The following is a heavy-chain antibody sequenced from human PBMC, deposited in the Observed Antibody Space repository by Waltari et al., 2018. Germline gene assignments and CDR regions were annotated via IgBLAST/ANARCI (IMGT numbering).Heavy chain of an antibody. Sequence: QVQLVQSGAEVKKPGSSVKVSCKASGGTFSSYAISWVRQAPGQGLEWMGGIIPIFGTANYAQKFQGRGTITADESTSTAYMELSSLRSEDTAVYYCARDLMIQPGGLYWFDPWGQGTLVTVSS. D-gene: IGHD3-16*01. CDR3: ARDLMIQPGGLYWFDP. V-gene: IGHV1-69*13. CDR2: IIPIFGTA. J-gene: IGHJ5*02. CDR1: GGTFSSYA.